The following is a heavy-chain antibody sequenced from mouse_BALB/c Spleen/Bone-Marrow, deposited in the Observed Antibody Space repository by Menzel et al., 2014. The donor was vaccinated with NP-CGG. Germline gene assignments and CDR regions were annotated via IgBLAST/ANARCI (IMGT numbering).Heavy chain of an antibody. Sequence: VQLQQPGPELVKPGASVKISCKASGYSFTGYSMNWVKQSHGKSLEWIGRINPYNGDTFYNQKFKGKATLTVDKSSSTAHMELLSLTSEDSAVYYCGRNYGSSYAMDYWGQGTSVTVSS. CDR3: GRNYGSSYAMDY. CDR1: GYSFTGYS. J-gene: IGHJ4*01. V-gene: IGHV1-37*01. CDR2: INPYNGDT. D-gene: IGHD1-1*01.